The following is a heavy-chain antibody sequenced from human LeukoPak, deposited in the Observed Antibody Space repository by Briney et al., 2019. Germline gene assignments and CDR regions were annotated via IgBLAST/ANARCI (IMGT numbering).Heavy chain of an antibody. CDR2: INRSGST. Sequence: SETLSLTCTVYGGSFSGYYWSWIRQPPGKGLDWIGEINRSGSTNYTPSLQSRVTISVDTSKNQFSLKLSSVTAADTAVYYCARGPRISLVRGALELDYWGQGTLVTVSS. V-gene: IGHV4-34*01. CDR1: GGSFSGYY. J-gene: IGHJ4*02. CDR3: ARGPRISLVRGALELDY. D-gene: IGHD3-10*01.